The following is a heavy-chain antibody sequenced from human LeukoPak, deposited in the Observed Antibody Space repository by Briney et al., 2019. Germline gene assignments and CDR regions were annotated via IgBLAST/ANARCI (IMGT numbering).Heavy chain of an antibody. D-gene: IGHD3-3*01. Sequence: ASVKVSCKVSGYTLTELSMHWVRQAPGKGLEWMGGFDPEDGETIYAQKFQGRVTMTEDTSTDTAYMELSSLRSEDTAVYYCATTVLQFLEWLPDYWGQGTLVTVSS. CDR2: FDPEDGET. CDR3: ATTVLQFLEWLPDY. V-gene: IGHV1-24*01. J-gene: IGHJ4*02. CDR1: GYTLTELS.